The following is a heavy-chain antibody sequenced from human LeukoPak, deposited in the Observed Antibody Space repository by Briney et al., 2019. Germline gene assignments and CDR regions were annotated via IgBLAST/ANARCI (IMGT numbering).Heavy chain of an antibody. CDR3: ARVPSGWFVEDDY. Sequence: GRSLRLSCAASGFTFDDYAMHWVRQAPGKGLEWVSGISWNSGSIGYADSVKGRFTISRDNAKNSLYLQMNSLRAEDTAVYYCARVPSGWFVEDDYWGQGTLVTVSS. D-gene: IGHD6-19*01. CDR1: GFTFDDYA. CDR2: ISWNSGSI. V-gene: IGHV3-9*01. J-gene: IGHJ4*02.